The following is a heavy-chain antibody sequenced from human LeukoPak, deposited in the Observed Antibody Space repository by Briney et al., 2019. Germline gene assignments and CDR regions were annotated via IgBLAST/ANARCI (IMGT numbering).Heavy chain of an antibody. CDR1: GFTFSSYS. J-gene: IGHJ4*02. CDR2: ISSSSRYI. Sequence: GGSLRLSCAASGFTFSSYSMNWVRQAPGKGLEWVSSISSSSRYIYYADSVKGRFTISRDDARNSLYLQMSSLRAEDTATYYCVGERYTSSWYPYYFDCWGQGTLVTVSS. V-gene: IGHV3-21*01. D-gene: IGHD6-13*01. CDR3: VGERYTSSWYPYYFDC.